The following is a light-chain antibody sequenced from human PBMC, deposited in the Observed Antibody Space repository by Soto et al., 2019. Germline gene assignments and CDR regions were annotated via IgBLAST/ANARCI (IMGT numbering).Light chain of an antibody. Sequence: EIVLTQSPGTLSLSPGERATLSCRASQSVSSSYLAWYQQKPGLAPRLLIYGASSRATGIPDRFSGSGSGTDFTLTISRLEPEDFAVYYCQQYGSSQWTFGQGTKVDIK. CDR2: GAS. V-gene: IGKV3-20*01. CDR1: QSVSSSY. CDR3: QQYGSSQWT. J-gene: IGKJ1*01.